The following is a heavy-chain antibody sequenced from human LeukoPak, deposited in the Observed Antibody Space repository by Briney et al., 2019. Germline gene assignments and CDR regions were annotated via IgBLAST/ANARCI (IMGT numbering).Heavy chain of an antibody. Sequence: PSETLSLTCTVSGGSISSYYWSWIRQPAGKGLEWIGRIYTSGSTNYNPSLKSRVTMSVDTSKNQFSLKLSSVTAADTAVYYCARDGSSAATPYYYYMDVWGKGTTVTVSS. V-gene: IGHV4-4*07. J-gene: IGHJ6*03. D-gene: IGHD2-15*01. CDR1: GGSISSYY. CDR2: IYTSGST. CDR3: ARDGSSAATPYYYYMDV.